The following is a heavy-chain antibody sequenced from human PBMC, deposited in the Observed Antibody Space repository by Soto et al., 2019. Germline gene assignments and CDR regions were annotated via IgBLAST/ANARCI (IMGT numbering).Heavy chain of an antibody. Sequence: QVQLVQSGAEVKKPGSSVKVSCKASGGTFSSYAISWVRQAPGQGLEWMGGIIPIFGTANYAQKFQGRVTITADESTSTAYMELISLRSEDTAVYYCAAAMVAAAGRDYYYYGMDVWGQGTTVTVSS. CDR3: AAAMVAAAGRDYYYYGMDV. D-gene: IGHD6-13*01. CDR1: GGTFSSYA. J-gene: IGHJ6*02. V-gene: IGHV1-69*01. CDR2: IIPIFGTA.